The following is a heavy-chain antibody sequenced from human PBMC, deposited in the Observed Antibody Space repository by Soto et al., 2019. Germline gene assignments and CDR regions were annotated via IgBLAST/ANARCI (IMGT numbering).Heavy chain of an antibody. Sequence: PSETLSLTCAVYGGSFSGYYWSWIRQPPGKGLEWIGGINHSGSTNYNPSLKSRVTISVDTSKNQFSLKLSSVTAADTAVYYCARGRGTIFGVVIIRPNWFDPWGQGTLVTVSS. CDR3: ARGRGTIFGVVIIRPNWFDP. J-gene: IGHJ5*02. D-gene: IGHD3-3*01. V-gene: IGHV4-34*01. CDR1: GGSFSGYY. CDR2: INHSGST.